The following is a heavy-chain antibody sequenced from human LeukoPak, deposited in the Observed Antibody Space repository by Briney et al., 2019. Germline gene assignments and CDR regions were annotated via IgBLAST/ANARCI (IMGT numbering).Heavy chain of an antibody. CDR1: GGSVSSYY. D-gene: IGHD6-13*01. V-gene: IGHV4-4*07. J-gene: IGHJ6*03. Sequence: SETLSLTCTVSGGSVSSYYWSWIRQPAGKGLEWIGRIYTSGSTNYNPSLKTRVIMSVDTSKNQFSLKLSSVTAADTAVYYCARSAAAGTVGYYYYYMDVWGKGTTVTVSS. CDR2: IYTSGST. CDR3: ARSAAAGTVGYYYYYMDV.